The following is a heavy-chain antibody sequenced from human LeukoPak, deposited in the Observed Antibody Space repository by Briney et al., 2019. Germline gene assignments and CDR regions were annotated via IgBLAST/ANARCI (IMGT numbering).Heavy chain of an antibody. CDR2: ISGSGSST. Sequence: GGSLRLSCAASGFTFSAYAMNWVRQAPAKGLEWVSGISGSGSSTYYGDSVKGRFTIYRDNSKNTLYLQMNSLRVEDTALYYCAKGPVVNFDYWGQGTLVTVSS. CDR1: GFTFSAYA. J-gene: IGHJ4*02. CDR3: AKGPVVNFDY. D-gene: IGHD4-23*01. V-gene: IGHV3-23*01.